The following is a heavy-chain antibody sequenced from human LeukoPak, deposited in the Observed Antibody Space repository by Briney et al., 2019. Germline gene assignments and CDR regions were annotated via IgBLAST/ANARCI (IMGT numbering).Heavy chain of an antibody. D-gene: IGHD3-10*01. V-gene: IGHV1-2*02. J-gene: IGHJ4*02. CDR1: GYTFTGYY. CDR3: ARDDTYYYGSGSLPPFDY. CDR2: INPNSGGT. Sequence: ASVKVSRKASGYTFTGYYMHWVRQAPGQGLEWMGWINPNSGGTNYAQKFQGRVTMTRDTSISTAYMELSRLRSDDTAVYYCARDDTYYYGSGSLPPFDYWGQGTLVTVSS.